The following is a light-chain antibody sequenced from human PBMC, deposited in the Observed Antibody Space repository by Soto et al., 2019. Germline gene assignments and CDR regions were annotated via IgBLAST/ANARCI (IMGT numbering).Light chain of an antibody. CDR3: QQYYSTPLT. J-gene: IGKJ4*01. CDR1: HMVVYSPNNKNY. V-gene: IGKV4-1*01. CDR2: WAS. Sequence: DIFLTQSPDSLSVSMGERATINCKSIHMVVYSPNNKNYLAWYQHKPGQPPKMLIYWASIRESGVPDRFSGSGSGTDFTLTISSLQAEDVAVYYCQQYYSTPLTFGGGTNVDIK.